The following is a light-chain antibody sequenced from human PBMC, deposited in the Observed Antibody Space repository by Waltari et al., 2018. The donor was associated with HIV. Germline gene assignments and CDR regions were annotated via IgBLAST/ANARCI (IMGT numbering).Light chain of an antibody. CDR2: EVT. CDR3: SSYAGGHSWV. Sequence: QSALTQPASVSGSLGQSVVISCTGTSNDLGNHNLDSWYQHPPGKVPRIIIYEVTERPSGVSNRFSGSKSANTASLMISGLQAEDEADYYCSSYAGGHSWVFGGGTKLTVL. V-gene: IGLV2-23*02. CDR1: SNDLGNHNL. J-gene: IGLJ3*02.